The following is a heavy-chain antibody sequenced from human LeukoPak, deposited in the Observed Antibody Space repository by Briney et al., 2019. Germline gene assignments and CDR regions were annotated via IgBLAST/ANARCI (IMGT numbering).Heavy chain of an antibody. CDR3: ARETYGDYYYYYGMDV. V-gene: IGHV4-34*01. Sequence: SETLSLTCAVYGGSFSGYYWSWIRQPPGKGLEWIGEINHSGSTNYNPSLKSRVTISVDTSKNQFSLQLNSVTPEDTAVYYCARETYGDYYYYYGMDVWGKGTTVTVSS. CDR1: GGSFSGYY. D-gene: IGHD4-17*01. J-gene: IGHJ6*04. CDR2: INHSGST.